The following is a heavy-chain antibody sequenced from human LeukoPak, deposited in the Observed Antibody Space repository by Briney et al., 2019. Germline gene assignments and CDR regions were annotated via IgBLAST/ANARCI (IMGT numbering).Heavy chain of an antibody. CDR3: AKDSSPEGWCFDL. Sequence: AGGSLRLSCAASGFTFSSYAMSWVRQAPGKGLEWVSAISTSGGSTYYADSVKGRFTISRDNSKNTLYLQMNSLRAEDTAVYYCAKDSSPEGWCFDLWGRGTLVTVSS. J-gene: IGHJ2*01. D-gene: IGHD1-14*01. CDR1: GFTFSSYA. CDR2: ISTSGGST. V-gene: IGHV3-23*01.